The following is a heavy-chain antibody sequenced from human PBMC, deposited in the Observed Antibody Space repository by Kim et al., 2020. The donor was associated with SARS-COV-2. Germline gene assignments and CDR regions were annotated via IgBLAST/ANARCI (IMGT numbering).Heavy chain of an antibody. CDR1: GGTFSSYA. J-gene: IGHJ6*02. CDR2: IIPIFGTA. Sequence: SVKVSCKASGGTFSSYAISWVRQAPGQGLEWMGGIIPIFGTANYAQKFQGRVTITADESTSTAYMELSSLRSEDTAVYYCARKLGAAGTDYYYGMDVWPRDHGHRLL. CDR3: ARKLGAAGTDYYYGMDV. D-gene: IGHD6-13*01. V-gene: IGHV1-69*13.